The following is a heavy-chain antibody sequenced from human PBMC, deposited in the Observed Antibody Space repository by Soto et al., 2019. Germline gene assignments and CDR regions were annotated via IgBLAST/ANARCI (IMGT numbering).Heavy chain of an antibody. CDR2: INHSGST. CDR3: ALARVAASSLDH. J-gene: IGHJ4*01. V-gene: IGHV4-34*01. CDR1: GGSFSSYY. D-gene: IGHD3-3*01. Sequence: PSQTRSLTCAVYGGSFSSYYWSWIRQPPGKGLEWIGEINHSGSTNYNPSLKSRVTIPVDTSKNQFSLKLSSVTAADTAVYYCALARVAASSLDHWGQRILVTVYS.